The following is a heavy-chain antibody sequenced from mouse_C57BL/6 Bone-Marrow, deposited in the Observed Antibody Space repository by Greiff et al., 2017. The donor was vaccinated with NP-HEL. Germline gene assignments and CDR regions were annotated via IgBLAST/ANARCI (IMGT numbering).Heavy chain of an antibody. CDR3: ARGGTTVVAPYAMDY. CDR2: IAPNSGGT. CDR1: GYTFTSYW. V-gene: IGHV1-72*01. D-gene: IGHD1-1*01. Sequence: QVQLQQPGAELVKPGASVKLSCKASGYTFTSYWMHWVKQRPGRGLEWIGRIAPNSGGTKYNEKFKSKATLTVDKPSSTAYMQLSSLTSEDSAVYYCARGGTTVVAPYAMDYWGQGTSVTVSS. J-gene: IGHJ4*01.